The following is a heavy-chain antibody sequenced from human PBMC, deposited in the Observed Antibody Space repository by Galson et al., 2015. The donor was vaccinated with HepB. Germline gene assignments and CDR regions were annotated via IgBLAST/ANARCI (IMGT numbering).Heavy chain of an antibody. V-gene: IGHV4-59*08. Sequence: LSLTCTVSGGSISNYYWSWIRQPPGKGLECIAYVFYSVSTDYNPSLKSLVTISVYPSKNQFSLRPGSVTAADTAVYSCARHTYGYYDRWFDPWGQGTLVTVSS. D-gene: IGHD4-17*01. CDR2: VFYSVST. CDR3: ARHTYGYYDRWFDP. J-gene: IGHJ5*02. CDR1: GGSISNYY.